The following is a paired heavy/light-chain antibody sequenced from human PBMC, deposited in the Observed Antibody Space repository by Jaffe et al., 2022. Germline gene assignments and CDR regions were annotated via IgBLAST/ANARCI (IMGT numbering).Light chain of an antibody. CDR1: QSISSY. Sequence: DIQMTQSPSSLSASVGDRVTITCRASQSISSYLNWYQQKPGKAPKLLIYAASSLQSGVPSRFSGSGSGTDFTLTISSLQPEDFATYYCQQSYSTRTFGQGTKVEIK. CDR2: AAS. V-gene: IGKV1-39*01. CDR3: QQSYSTRT. J-gene: IGKJ1*01.
Heavy chain of an antibody. V-gene: IGHV4-4*02. CDR3: ARDISYYYGSGSYAFGDYYYMDV. D-gene: IGHD3-10*01. CDR2: IYHSGST. CDR1: GGSISSSNW. Sequence: QVQLQESGPGLVKPSGTLSLTCAVSGGSISSSNWWSWVRQPPGKGLEWIGEIYHSGSTNYNPSLKSRVTISVDKSKNQFSLKLSSVTAADTAVYYCARDISYYYGSGSYAFGDYYYMDVWGKGTTVTVSS. J-gene: IGHJ6*03.